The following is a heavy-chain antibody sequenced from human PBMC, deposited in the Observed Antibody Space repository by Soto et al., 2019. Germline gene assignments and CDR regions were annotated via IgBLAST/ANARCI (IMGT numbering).Heavy chain of an antibody. J-gene: IGHJ4*02. D-gene: IGHD5-12*01. Sequence: AAVKVSCKASGYTFTSYDINWVRQATGQGLEWMGWMDPNSGNTGYAQKFQGRVTMTRNTSISTAYMELSSLSSEDTAVYYCASGRDIVATILVYWGKGTLVTVS. V-gene: IGHV1-8*01. CDR2: MDPNSGNT. CDR3: ASGRDIVATILVY. CDR1: GYTFTSYD.